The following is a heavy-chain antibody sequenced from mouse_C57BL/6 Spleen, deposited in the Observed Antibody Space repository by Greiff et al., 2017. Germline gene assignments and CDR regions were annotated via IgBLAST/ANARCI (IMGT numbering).Heavy chain of an antibody. D-gene: IGHD1-1*01. V-gene: IGHV1-15*01. J-gene: IGHJ1*03. CDR2: IDPETGGT. CDR1: GYTFTDYE. Sequence: QVQLQQSGAELVRPGASVTLSCKASGYTFTDYEMHWVKQTPVHGLEWIGAIDPETGGTAYNQKFKGKAILTADKSSSTAYMELRSLTSEDSAVYYCTIYYGSSYRYCDVWGTGTTVTVSS. CDR3: TIYYGSSYRYCDV.